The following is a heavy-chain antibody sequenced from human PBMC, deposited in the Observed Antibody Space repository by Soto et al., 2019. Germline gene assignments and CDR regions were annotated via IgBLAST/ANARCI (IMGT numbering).Heavy chain of an antibody. D-gene: IGHD6-13*01. J-gene: IGHJ4*02. V-gene: IGHV4-34*01. Sequence: QVQLQQWGAGLLKPSETLSLTCAVYGGSFSAYYWSWIRQPPGKGLEWIGEINHSGSTNYNPSLKSRVTISVDTSKNQFSLKRSSVTAADTAVYYCARGATGYSTSWYKDWGQGTLVTVSS. CDR1: GGSFSAYY. CDR2: INHSGST. CDR3: ARGATGYSTSWYKD.